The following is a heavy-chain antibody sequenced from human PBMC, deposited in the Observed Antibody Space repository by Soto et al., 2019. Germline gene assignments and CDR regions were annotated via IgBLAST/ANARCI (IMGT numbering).Heavy chain of an antibody. CDR3: ARRGDYMDV. V-gene: IGHV4-59*08. J-gene: IGHJ6*03. Sequence: SETMYLTSTVSGGSISSYYWSWIRQPPGKGLEWIGYIYYSGSTNYNPSLKSRVTISVDTSKNQFSLKLSSVTAADTAVYYCARRGDYMDVWGKGTTVTVS. D-gene: IGHD3-16*01. CDR1: GGSISSYY. CDR2: IYYSGST.